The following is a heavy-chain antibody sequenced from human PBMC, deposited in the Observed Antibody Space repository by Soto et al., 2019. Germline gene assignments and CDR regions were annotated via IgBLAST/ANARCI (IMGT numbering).Heavy chain of an antibody. J-gene: IGHJ4*02. CDR3: ARDRDYYDSSGPRLRY. Sequence: GSVKVSCKDSRYTFTSYSMHWVLQSPGQSLEWMGWTNDGNGNTKYSQKFQGRVTITRDTSASTAYMELSSLRSEDTAVYYCARDRDYYDSSGPRLRYWGQGTLVTVSS. CDR2: TNDGNGNT. D-gene: IGHD3-22*01. V-gene: IGHV1-3*01. CDR1: RYTFTSYS.